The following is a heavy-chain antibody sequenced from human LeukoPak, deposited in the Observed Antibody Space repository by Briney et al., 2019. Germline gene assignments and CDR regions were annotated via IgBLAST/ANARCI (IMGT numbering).Heavy chain of an antibody. V-gene: IGHV1-8*01. CDR1: GYTFTSYD. CDR3: ARRLAAAGYLPDY. D-gene: IGHD6-13*01. J-gene: IGHJ4*02. Sequence: ASVKVSCKASGYTFTSYDINWVRQATGQGLEWMGWMNPNSGNTGYAQKFQGRVTMTRDTSISTAYMELNSLTSEDTAVYYCARRLAAAGYLPDYWGPGTLVTVSS. CDR2: MNPNSGNT.